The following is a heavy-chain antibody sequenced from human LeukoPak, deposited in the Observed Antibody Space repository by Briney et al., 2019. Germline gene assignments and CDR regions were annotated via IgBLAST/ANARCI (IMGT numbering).Heavy chain of an antibody. V-gene: IGHV3-48*01. CDR2: ISSSSSTI. Sequence: GGSLRLSCAASGFTFSSYWMSWVRQAPGKGLEWVSYISSSSSTIYYADSVKGRFTISRDNAKNSLYLQMNSLRAEDTAVYYCARDAGLMVFDYWGQGTLVTVSS. D-gene: IGHD2-8*01. CDR1: GFTFSSYW. J-gene: IGHJ4*02. CDR3: ARDAGLMVFDY.